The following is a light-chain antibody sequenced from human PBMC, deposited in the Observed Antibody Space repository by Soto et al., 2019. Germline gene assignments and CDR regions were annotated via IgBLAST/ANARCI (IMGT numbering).Light chain of an antibody. CDR1: QDISNY. Sequence: DIQMTQSPSSLSASVGDRVTITCQASQDISNYLNWYQQKPGKAPQLLIYDASNLETGVPSRFSGSGSGTDFTFTISSLQPEDIATYYCQQYDNLPFTFGIGTKLDIK. CDR3: QQYDNLPFT. CDR2: DAS. J-gene: IGKJ3*01. V-gene: IGKV1-33*01.